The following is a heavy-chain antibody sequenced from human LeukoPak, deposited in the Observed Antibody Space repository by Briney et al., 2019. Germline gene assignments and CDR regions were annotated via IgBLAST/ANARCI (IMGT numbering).Heavy chain of an antibody. CDR1: EFSVGSNY. J-gene: IGHJ4*02. V-gene: IGHV3-66*01. CDR2: IYSGGST. Sequence: PGGSLRLSCAASEFSVGSNYMTWVRQAPGKGLEWVSLIYSGGSTYYADSVKGRSTISRDNSKNTLYLQMNSLRAEDTAVYYCARDRNTDFWSGYYTNYCDYWGQGTLVTVSS. D-gene: IGHD3-3*01. CDR3: ARDRNTDFWSGYYTNYCDY.